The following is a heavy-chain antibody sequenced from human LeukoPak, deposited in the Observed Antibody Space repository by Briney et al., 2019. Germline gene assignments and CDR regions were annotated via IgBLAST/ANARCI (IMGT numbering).Heavy chain of an antibody. D-gene: IGHD1-26*01. CDR3: AKDFAGHQGGATGLFDY. CDR2: ISYDGSNK. V-gene: IGHV3-30*18. Sequence: GRSLGLSCAASGFTLSSYAIHWVRQAPGKGLEWVAVISYDGSNKYYADSLKGRFTISRDNSKNTLYLQMNSLRAEDTAVFYCAKDFAGHQGGATGLFDYWGQGALVTVSS. CDR1: GFTLSSYA. J-gene: IGHJ4*01.